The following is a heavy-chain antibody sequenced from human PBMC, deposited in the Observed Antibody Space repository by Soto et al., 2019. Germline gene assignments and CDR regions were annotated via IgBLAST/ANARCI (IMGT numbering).Heavy chain of an antibody. V-gene: IGHV4-59*12. CDR1: GGSISSYY. D-gene: IGHD2-8*02. CDR2: IYYSGST. CDR3: ARDKITGLFDY. J-gene: IGHJ4*02. Sequence: SETLSLTCTVSGGSISSYYWSWIRQPPGKGLEWIGYIYYSGSTNYNPSLKSRVTISVDTSKNQFSLKLSSVTAADTAVYYCARDKITGLFDYWGQGALVTVSS.